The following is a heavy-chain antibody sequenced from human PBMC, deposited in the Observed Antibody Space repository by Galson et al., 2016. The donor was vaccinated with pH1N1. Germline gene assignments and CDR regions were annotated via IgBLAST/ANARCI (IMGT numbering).Heavy chain of an antibody. CDR2: FSISGGT. J-gene: IGHJ4*02. D-gene: IGHD3-10*01. Sequence: LSLTCTVSGGAISTGSYYWGWVRQPAGKGLEWIGRFSISGGTNYNSSLRSRVTISFDTSKNQFSLELTSVTAADTAVYYCARDHYFVSGIHYWGQGIQVTVS. CDR1: GGAISTGSYY. V-gene: IGHV4-61*02. CDR3: ARDHYFVSGIHY.